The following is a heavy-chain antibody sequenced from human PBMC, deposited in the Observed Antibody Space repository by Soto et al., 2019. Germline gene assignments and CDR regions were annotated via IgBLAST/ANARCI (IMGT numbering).Heavy chain of an antibody. J-gene: IGHJ5*02. D-gene: IGHD3-3*01. CDR3: ARGQRFSDWFDT. Sequence: SETLSLTCSVSGGTISGYYWTWIRQPAGKGLEWIGRIYSSGNTKYNPSLQSRVTMSLDTSNNQFSLRLTSVTAADTAVYYCARGQRFSDWFDTWGQGTLVTVSS. CDR1: GGTISGYY. V-gene: IGHV4-4*07. CDR2: IYSSGNT.